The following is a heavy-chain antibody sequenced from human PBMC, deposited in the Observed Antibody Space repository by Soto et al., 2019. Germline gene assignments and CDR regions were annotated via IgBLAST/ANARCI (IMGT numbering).Heavy chain of an antibody. D-gene: IGHD3-9*01. Sequence: SETLSLSCTVSGGSISSSSYYWVWIRQPPGKGLEWIGSIYYSGSTYYNPSLKSLVTISVDTSKNQFSLKLSSVTAADTAVYYCARQSFGSRYFDRLPTPLFDYWGQGTLVTVS. CDR2: IYYSGST. J-gene: IGHJ4*02. CDR3: ARQSFGSRYFDRLPTPLFDY. V-gene: IGHV4-39*01. CDR1: GGSISSSSYY.